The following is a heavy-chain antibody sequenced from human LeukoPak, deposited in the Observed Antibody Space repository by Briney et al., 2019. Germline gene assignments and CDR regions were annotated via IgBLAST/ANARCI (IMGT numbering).Heavy chain of an antibody. J-gene: IGHJ6*02. CDR2: IYSGGST. V-gene: IGHV3-53*01. Sequence: GGSLRLSCAASGFTFSSYSMNWVCQAPGKGLEWVSVIYSGGSTYYGESVKGRFTISRDNSKNTVYLQMNALRAEDSAVYYCARGTVWRLGSYGLDVWGQGTTVTVSS. CDR3: ARGTVWRLGSYGLDV. D-gene: IGHD3-16*01. CDR1: GFTFSSYS.